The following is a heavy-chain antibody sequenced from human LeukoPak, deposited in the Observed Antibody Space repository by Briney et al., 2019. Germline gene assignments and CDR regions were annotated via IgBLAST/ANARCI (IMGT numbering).Heavy chain of an antibody. V-gene: IGHV3-53*01. D-gene: IGHD2-2*02. CDR3: AREYCSSTSCYIYYGMDV. CDR1: GFTVSSNY. CDR2: IYSGGST. Sequence: GGSLRLSCAASGFTVSSNYMSWVRQAPGKGLEWVSVIYSGGSTYYADSVKGRFTISRDNSKNTLYLQMNSLRAEDTAVYYCAREYCSSTSCYIYYGMDVWGQGTTVTVSS. J-gene: IGHJ6*02.